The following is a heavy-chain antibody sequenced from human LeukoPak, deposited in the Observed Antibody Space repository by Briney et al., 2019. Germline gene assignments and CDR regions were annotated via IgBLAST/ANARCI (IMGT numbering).Heavy chain of an antibody. D-gene: IGHD3-22*01. J-gene: IGHJ1*01. Sequence: ASVKVSCKASGYTFIDYYMHWVRQAPGQGLEWMGWNNPNSGGTNYAQKFQGRVTMTRDTSIGTAYMELNRLRSDDTAVYYCARGSYDSSDFEYFHHWGQGTLVTVSS. CDR1: GYTFIDYY. CDR2: NNPNSGGT. CDR3: ARGSYDSSDFEYFHH. V-gene: IGHV1-2*02.